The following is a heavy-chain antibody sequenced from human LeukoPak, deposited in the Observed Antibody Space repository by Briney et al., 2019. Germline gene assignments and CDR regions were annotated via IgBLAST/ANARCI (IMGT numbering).Heavy chain of an antibody. Sequence: PGGSLRLSCAASGFTFGSSAMSWVRQAPGEGLVWVSGISGRGGSPYYADSVKGRFTISRDNSKNTLYLQMNSLRAEDTAVYYCARVAGGSYYLDYWGQGTLDTVSS. V-gene: IGHV3-23*01. CDR1: GFTFGSSA. CDR2: ISGRGGSP. CDR3: ARVAGGSYYLDY. J-gene: IGHJ4*02. D-gene: IGHD1-26*01.